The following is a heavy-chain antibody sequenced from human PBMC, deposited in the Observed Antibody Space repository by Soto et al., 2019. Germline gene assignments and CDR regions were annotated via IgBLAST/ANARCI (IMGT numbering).Heavy chain of an antibody. Sequence: EVQLVESGGGLVKPGGSLRLSCAASGFTFSNVWMNWVRQAPGKGLEWVGLIKSKTAGGTTDYAAPVKGRFTISRDDSESTLYLQMNSLKIDDTAVYYCTTEPRGDEGYFDYWGQGTLVTVSS. CDR2: IKSKTAGGTT. D-gene: IGHD2-21*02. CDR3: TTEPRGDEGYFDY. CDR1: GFTFSNVW. J-gene: IGHJ4*02. V-gene: IGHV3-15*01.